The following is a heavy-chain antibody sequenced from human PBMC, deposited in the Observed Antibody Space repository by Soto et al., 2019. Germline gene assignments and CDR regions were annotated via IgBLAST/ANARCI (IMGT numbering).Heavy chain of an antibody. CDR3: ARADYDDSSGFYYDY. D-gene: IGHD3-22*01. Sequence: QVQLVQSGAEVKKPGASVKVSCKASGYIFTNHYIHWVRQAPGQGLEWMGIINPSGGSTNYLQKYQGRVTRTRDTYTSTVYMELSSLSSEDTAVYFCARADYDDSSGFYYDYWGQGTLVTVSS. CDR2: INPSGGST. V-gene: IGHV1-46*01. CDR1: GYIFTNHY. J-gene: IGHJ4*02.